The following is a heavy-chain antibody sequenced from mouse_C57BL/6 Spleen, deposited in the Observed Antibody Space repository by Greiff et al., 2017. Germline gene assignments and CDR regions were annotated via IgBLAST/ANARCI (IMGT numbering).Heavy chain of an antibody. V-gene: IGHV5-17*01. J-gene: IGHJ1*03. CDR3: ARMVNWDWYFDV. D-gene: IGHD4-1*01. Sequence: EVKLMESGGGLVKPGGSLKLSCAASGFTFSDYGMHWVRQAPEKGLEWVAYISSGSSTIYYADTVKGRFTISRDNAKNTLFLQMTSLRSEDTAMYYCARMVNWDWYFDVWGTGTTVTVSS. CDR1: GFTFSDYG. CDR2: ISSGSSTI.